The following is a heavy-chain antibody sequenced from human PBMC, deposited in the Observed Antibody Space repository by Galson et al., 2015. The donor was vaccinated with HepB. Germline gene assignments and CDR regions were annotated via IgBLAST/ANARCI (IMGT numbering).Heavy chain of an antibody. V-gene: IGHV5-51*01. CDR1: GYSFTNYW. CDR2: IDPNDSDI. CDR3: ARPSHYGSGRYWDPFDP. J-gene: IGHJ5*02. D-gene: IGHD3-10*01. Sequence: QSGAEVKKPGESLKISCKGSGYSFTNYWIGWVRQMPGKGLEWMGIIDPNDSDIRYSPSFQGQVTNPADKSISPAYLQWSSLKASDTAMYYCARPSHYGSGRYWDPFDPWGQGTLVTVSS.